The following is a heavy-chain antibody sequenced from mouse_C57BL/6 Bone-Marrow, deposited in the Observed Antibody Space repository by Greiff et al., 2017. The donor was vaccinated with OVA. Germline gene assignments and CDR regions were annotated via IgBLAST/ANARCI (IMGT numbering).Heavy chain of an antibody. CDR2: IYIGNGYT. J-gene: IGHJ4*01. D-gene: IGHD4-1*01. V-gene: IGHV1-58*01. CDR1: GYTFTSYG. Sequence: VQLQQSGAELVRPGSSVKMSCKTSGYTFTSYGINWVKQRPGQGLEWIGYIYIGNGYTAYNEKFKGKATLTSDTSSSTAYMQLSSLTSEDSAIYFCARDETGRGDYWGQGTSGTVSS. CDR3: ARDETGRGDY.